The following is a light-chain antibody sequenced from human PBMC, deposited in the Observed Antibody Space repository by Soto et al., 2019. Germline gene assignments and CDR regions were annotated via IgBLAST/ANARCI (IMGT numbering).Light chain of an antibody. CDR2: DAS. Sequence: EIVMTQSPATLSVSPLERATLSFMASQSVSSDLAWYHQKPGQAPRLLIYDASNRATGIPARFSGSGSGTDFTLTISSLEPEDFAVYYCQQRSNWPPITFGQGTRLEIK. J-gene: IGKJ5*01. V-gene: IGKV3-11*01. CDR3: QQRSNWPPIT. CDR1: QSVSSD.